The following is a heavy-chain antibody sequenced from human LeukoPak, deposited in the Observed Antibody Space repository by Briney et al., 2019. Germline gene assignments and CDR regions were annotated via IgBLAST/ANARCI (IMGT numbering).Heavy chain of an antibody. V-gene: IGHV3-21*01. J-gene: IGHJ5*02. D-gene: IGHD4-17*01. CDR1: GFTFSSYS. Sequence: PGGSLRLSCAASGFTFSSYSMNWVRQAPGRGLEWVSSISSSSSYIYYADSVKGRFTISRDNAKNSLYLQMNSLRAEDTAVYYCAREGDDYGDYEAWGQGTLVTVSS. CDR2: ISSSSSYI. CDR3: AREGDDYGDYEA.